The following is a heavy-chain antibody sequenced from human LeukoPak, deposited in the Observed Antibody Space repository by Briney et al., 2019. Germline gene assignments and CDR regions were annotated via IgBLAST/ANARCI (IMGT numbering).Heavy chain of an antibody. Sequence: GGSVSLLCAASGFTFSTYAMMGVRQAPGRGLVWVSASSDSGTHTYYTDSVMGRFTMSRDNSKNTVHLQMDGLRVEDTAVYYCAKRLSSSGGYFGSWGQGTLVTVSS. J-gene: IGHJ4*02. CDR2: SSDSGTHT. V-gene: IGHV3-23*01. CDR3: AKRLSSSGGYFGS. CDR1: GFTFSTYA. D-gene: IGHD6-25*01.